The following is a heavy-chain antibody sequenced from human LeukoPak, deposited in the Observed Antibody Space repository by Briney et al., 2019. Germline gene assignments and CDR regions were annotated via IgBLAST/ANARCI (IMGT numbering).Heavy chain of an antibody. CDR3: AREVVVGDYDSSGWFDL. D-gene: IGHD3-22*01. CDR2: ISSSRSYT. V-gene: IGHV3-11*05. CDR1: GVTFSDYY. Sequence: GGSLRLSCAASGVTFSDYYMSWIRQAPGKGLEWDSYISSSRSYTNYADSVKGRFTISRDNAKNSLYLQMNSLRAEDTAVYYCAREVVVGDYDSSGWFDLWGRGTLVTVSS. J-gene: IGHJ2*01.